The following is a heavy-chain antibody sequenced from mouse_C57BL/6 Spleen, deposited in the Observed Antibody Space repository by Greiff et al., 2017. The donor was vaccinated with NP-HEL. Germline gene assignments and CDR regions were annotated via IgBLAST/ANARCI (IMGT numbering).Heavy chain of an antibody. V-gene: IGHV5-16*01. Sequence: EVMLVESEGGLVQPGSSMKLSCTASGFTFSDYYMAWVRQVPEKGLEWVANINYDGSSTYYLDSLKSRFIISRDNAKNILYLQMSSLKSEDTATYYCARGSYDGYYDYWGQGTTLTVSS. D-gene: IGHD2-3*01. J-gene: IGHJ2*01. CDR1: GFTFSDYY. CDR2: INYDGSST. CDR3: ARGSYDGYYDY.